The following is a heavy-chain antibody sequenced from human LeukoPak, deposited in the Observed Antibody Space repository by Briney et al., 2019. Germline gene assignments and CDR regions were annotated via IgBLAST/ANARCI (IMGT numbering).Heavy chain of an antibody. J-gene: IGHJ5*02. CDR3: ARVPNRLWFGELPPYNWFDP. Sequence: ASVKVSCKASGYTFTSYGISWVRQAPGQGLEWMGWISAYNGNTNYAQKLQGRVTMTTDTSTSTAYMELRSLRSGDTAVYYCARVPNRLWFGELPPYNWFDPWGQGTLVTVSS. CDR2: ISAYNGNT. D-gene: IGHD3-10*01. CDR1: GYTFTSYG. V-gene: IGHV1-18*01.